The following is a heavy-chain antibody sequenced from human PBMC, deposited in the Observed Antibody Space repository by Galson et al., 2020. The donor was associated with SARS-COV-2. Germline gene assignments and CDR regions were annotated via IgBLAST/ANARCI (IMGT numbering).Heavy chain of an antibody. V-gene: IGHV4-59*08. Sequence: SETLSLTCTVSGGSISSYYWSWIRQPPAKGLEWIGYIYYRGSTNYNPSLKSRVTISVDTSKNQFSLKLSSVTAADTAVYYCARHGDEDCGGDCSVIYYYYGMDVWGQGTTVTVSS. CDR3: ARHGDEDCGGDCSVIYYYYGMDV. D-gene: IGHD2-21*01. J-gene: IGHJ6*02. CDR2: IYYRGST. CDR1: GGSISSYY.